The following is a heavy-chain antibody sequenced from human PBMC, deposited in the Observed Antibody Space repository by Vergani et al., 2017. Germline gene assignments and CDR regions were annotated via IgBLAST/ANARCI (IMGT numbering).Heavy chain of an antibody. CDR3: ARESGWFGELSRGAFDY. CDR2: IKQDGSEK. Sequence: EVQLVESGGGLVQPGGSLRLSCAASGFTFSSYWMSWVRQAPGKGLEWVANIKQDGSEKYYVDSVKGRVTISRDNAKNSLYLQMNSLRAEDTAVYYCARESGWFGELSRGAFDYWGQGTLVTVSS. V-gene: IGHV3-7*01. CDR1: GFTFSSYW. J-gene: IGHJ4*02. D-gene: IGHD3-10*01.